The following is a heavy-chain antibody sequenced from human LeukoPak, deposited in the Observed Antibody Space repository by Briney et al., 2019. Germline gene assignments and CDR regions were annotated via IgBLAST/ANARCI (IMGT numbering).Heavy chain of an antibody. J-gene: IGHJ4*02. CDR3: ARDSDGYNDY. CDR2: ISSSSSYI. Sequence: GGSLRLSCAASGFTFSSYSMNWVRQAPGKGLEWVSSISSSSSYIYYADSVKGRLTISRDNAKNSLYLQMNSLRAEDTAVYYCARDSDGYNDYWGQGTLVTVSS. V-gene: IGHV3-21*01. D-gene: IGHD5-24*01. CDR1: GFTFSSYS.